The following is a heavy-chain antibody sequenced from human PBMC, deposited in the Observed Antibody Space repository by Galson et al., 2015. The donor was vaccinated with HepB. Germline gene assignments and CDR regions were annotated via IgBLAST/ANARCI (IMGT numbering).Heavy chain of an antibody. CDR2: ISGSGGST. Sequence: SLRLSCAASGFTFSNYAMSWVRQAPGKGLEWVSGISGSGGSTYYADSVKGRFTISRDNSKNTLFLQMNSLTAEDTAVYFCAFAMFRGVLNPQYWGQGTLVTVSS. CDR3: AFAMFRGVLNPQY. V-gene: IGHV3-23*01. J-gene: IGHJ4*02. D-gene: IGHD3-10*01. CDR1: GFTFSNYA.